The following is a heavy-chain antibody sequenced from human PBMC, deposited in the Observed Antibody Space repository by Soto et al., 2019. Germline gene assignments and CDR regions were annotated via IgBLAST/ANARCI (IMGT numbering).Heavy chain of an antibody. J-gene: IGHJ4*02. CDR2: ISAYNGNT. V-gene: IGHV1-18*01. D-gene: IGHD5-18*01. CDR3: ASSLLVGYGLEGESD. Sequence: QVQLVQSGAEVKKPGASVKVSCKASGYTFTSYGISWVRQAPGQGLEWMGWISAYNGNTNYAQKLQGRITMTTDTSASTAYMELRSLRSDDTAVYYCASSLLVGYGLEGESDWGQGTLVTVSS. CDR1: GYTFTSYG.